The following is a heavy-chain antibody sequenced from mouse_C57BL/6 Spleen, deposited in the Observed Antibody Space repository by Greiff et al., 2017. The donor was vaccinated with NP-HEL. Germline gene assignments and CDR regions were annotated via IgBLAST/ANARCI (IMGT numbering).Heavy chain of an antibody. J-gene: IGHJ2*01. CDR1: GYTFTSYW. CDR2: IDPSDSYT. CDR3: ARDLHYYGSSYYFDY. V-gene: IGHV1-69*01. D-gene: IGHD1-1*01. Sequence: QVQLQQPGAELVMPGASVKLSCKASGYTFTSYWMHWVKQRPGQGLEWIGEIDPSDSYTNYNQKFKGKSTLTVDKSSSTAYMQLSSLTSEDSAVYYCARDLHYYGSSYYFDYWGQGTTLTVSS.